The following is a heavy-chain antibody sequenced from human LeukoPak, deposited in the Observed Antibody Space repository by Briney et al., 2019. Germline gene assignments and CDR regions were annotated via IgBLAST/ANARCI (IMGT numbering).Heavy chain of an antibody. J-gene: IGHJ6*04. CDR2: ISYDGSNK. D-gene: IGHD6-19*01. V-gene: IGHV3-30*04. CDR1: GFTFSSYA. CDR3: ARDVRAYSSGYGMDV. Sequence: GRSLRLSCAAAGFTFSSYAMHWVRQAPGKVLEWVAVISYDGSNKYYADSVKGRFIISRDNSKNTLYLQMNRPRGEDTAVCFCARDVRAYSSGYGMDVWGKGTTVTVSS.